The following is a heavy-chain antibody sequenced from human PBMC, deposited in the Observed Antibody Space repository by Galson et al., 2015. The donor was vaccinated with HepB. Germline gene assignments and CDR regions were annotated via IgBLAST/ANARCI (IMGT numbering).Heavy chain of an antibody. J-gene: IGHJ6*03. D-gene: IGHD1-1*01. CDR2: ISGSGGST. CDR3: AKCWKLYYYYMDV. V-gene: IGHV3-23*01. Sequence: SLRLSCAASGFTFSSYAMSWVRQAPGKGLEWVSGISGSGGSTYYADSVKGRFTISRDNSKNTLYLQMNSLRAEDTAVYYCAKCWKLYYYYMDVWGKGTTVTVSS. CDR1: GFTFSSYA.